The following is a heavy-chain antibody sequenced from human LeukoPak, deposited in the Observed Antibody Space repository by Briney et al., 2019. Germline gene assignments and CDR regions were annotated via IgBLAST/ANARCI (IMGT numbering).Heavy chain of an antibody. J-gene: IGHJ4*02. CDR3: ARGGWELLGPEY. V-gene: IGHV1-2*02. D-gene: IGHD1-26*01. Sequence: ASVKVSCKASGYTFTSYDINWVRQATGQGLEWMGWINPNSGGTNYAQKFQGRVTMTRDTSISTAYMELSRLRSDDTAVYYCARGGWELLGPEYWGQGTLVTVSS. CDR1: GYTFTSYD. CDR2: INPNSGGT.